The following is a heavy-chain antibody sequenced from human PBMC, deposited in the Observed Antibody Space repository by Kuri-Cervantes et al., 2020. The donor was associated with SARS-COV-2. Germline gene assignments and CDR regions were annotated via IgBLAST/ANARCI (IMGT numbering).Heavy chain of an antibody. CDR1: DFSFGRYG. CDR3: ARDDDSSTVWYGLDS. Sequence: GESLKISCTASDFSFGRYGMSWVRQAPGKGLEWVSSISSISDNTYYADFVRGRFATTRYNSKNTLYLHMDSLRAEETAIYYCARDDDSSTVWYGLDSWGQGTLVTVSS. J-gene: IGHJ4*02. CDR2: ISSISDNT. D-gene: IGHD4-11*01. V-gene: IGHV3-23*01.